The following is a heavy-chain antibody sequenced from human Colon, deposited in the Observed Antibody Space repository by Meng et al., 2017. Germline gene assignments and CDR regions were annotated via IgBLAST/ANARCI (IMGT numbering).Heavy chain of an antibody. CDR1: GYSFTDCY. Sequence: QVQLVQSGTGVKRPGASVKVSCKASGYSFTDCYIHWVRQAPGQGLEWMGWIVPNSGDTKYAQKFQGRVTMTRDTSISTTYMELISLTSDDTAVYYCARSTPSLDYWGQGTLVTVSS. CDR2: IVPNSGDT. CDR3: ARSTPSLDY. J-gene: IGHJ4*02. V-gene: IGHV1-2*02. D-gene: IGHD2-15*01.